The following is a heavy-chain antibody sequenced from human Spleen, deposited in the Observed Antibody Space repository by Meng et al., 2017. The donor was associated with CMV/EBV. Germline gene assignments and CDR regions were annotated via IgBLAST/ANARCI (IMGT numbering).Heavy chain of an antibody. Sequence: GESLKISCAASGFTFSSYAMSWVRQAPGKGLEWVSAISGGGGTTFYADSVMGRFTISRDNSKNTLYLQMNTLRAEDSAVYYCAFTAVTDNPYWGQGTLVTVSS. J-gene: IGHJ4*02. CDR2: ISGGGGTT. CDR1: GFTFSSYA. CDR3: AFTAVTDNPY. D-gene: IGHD6-19*01. V-gene: IGHV3-23*01.